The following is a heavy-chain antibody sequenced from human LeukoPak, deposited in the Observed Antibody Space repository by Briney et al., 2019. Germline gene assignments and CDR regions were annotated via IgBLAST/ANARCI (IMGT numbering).Heavy chain of an antibody. Sequence: GGSRRLSCAASGFTFSSYWMSWVRQAPGKGQEWVANIKQDGSEKYYVDSVKGRFTISRDNAKNSLYLQMNSLRAEDTAVYYCAREGGGIVVVPAAFNAFDIWGQGTMVTVSS. D-gene: IGHD2-2*01. V-gene: IGHV3-7*01. CDR2: IKQDGSEK. J-gene: IGHJ3*02. CDR1: GFTFSSYW. CDR3: AREGGGIVVVPAAFNAFDI.